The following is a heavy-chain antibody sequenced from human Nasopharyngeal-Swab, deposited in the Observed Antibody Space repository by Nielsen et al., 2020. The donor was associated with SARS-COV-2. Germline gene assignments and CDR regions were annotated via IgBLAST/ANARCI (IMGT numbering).Heavy chain of an antibody. CDR1: GGSIDSFY. Sequence: ESLKISCSVSGGSIDSFYWSWIRQPVGKGLEWIGRIYSSGNTNSNPSLRSRLAMSVDTSKNQFSLTLTSVTAADTAVYYCARDGYCSDASCSHYYFFFGMDVWGPGTTVTVSS. V-gene: IGHV4-4*07. CDR2: IYSSGNT. CDR3: ARDGYCSDASCSHYYFFFGMDV. D-gene: IGHD2-2*03. J-gene: IGHJ6*02.